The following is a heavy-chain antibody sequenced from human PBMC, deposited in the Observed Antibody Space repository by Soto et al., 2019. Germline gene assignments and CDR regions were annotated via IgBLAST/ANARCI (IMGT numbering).Heavy chain of an antibody. J-gene: IGHJ4*02. V-gene: IGHV4-31*03. CDR2: IYYSGST. CDR3: ARVEAWFGESKPMGSNYFDY. Sequence: TLSLTCTVSGGSISSGGYYWSWIRQHPGKGLEWIGYIYYSGSTYYNPSLKSRVTISVDTSKNQFSLKLSSVTAADTAVYYCARVEAWFGESKPMGSNYFDYWGQGTLVTV. CDR1: GGSISSGGYY. D-gene: IGHD3-10*01.